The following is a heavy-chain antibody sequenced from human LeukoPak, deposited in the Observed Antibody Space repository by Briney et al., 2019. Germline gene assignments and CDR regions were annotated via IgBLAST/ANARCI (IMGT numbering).Heavy chain of an antibody. Sequence: SSETLSLTCTVSGGSIRSGDYYWSWIHQPPGKGLEWIGYIYYSGSTYYNPSLKSRVTISVDTSKNQFSLKLTSVTAADTAVYYCARDGSVTTNWFDPWGQGTLVTVSS. CDR3: ARDGSVTTNWFDP. V-gene: IGHV4-30-4*01. CDR2: IYYSGST. CDR1: GGSIRSGDYY. D-gene: IGHD4-17*01. J-gene: IGHJ5*02.